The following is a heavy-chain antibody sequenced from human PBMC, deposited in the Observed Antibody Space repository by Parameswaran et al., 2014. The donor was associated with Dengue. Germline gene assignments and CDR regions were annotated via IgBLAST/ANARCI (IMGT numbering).Heavy chain of an antibody. J-gene: IGHJ4*02. D-gene: IGHD1-26*01. V-gene: IGHV1-2*02. CDR2: INPNSGGT. Sequence: WVRQAPGQGLEWMGWINPNSGGTNYAQKFQGRVTMTRDTSISTAYMELSRLRSDDTAVYYCARQEWELLRDFDYWGQGTLVTVSS. CDR3: ARQEWELLRDFDY.